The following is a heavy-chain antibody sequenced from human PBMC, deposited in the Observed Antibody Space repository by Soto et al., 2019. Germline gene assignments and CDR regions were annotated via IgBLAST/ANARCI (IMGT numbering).Heavy chain of an antibody. V-gene: IGHV1-18*01. Sequence: QVQLVQSGAEVKKPGASVKVSCKASGYSFTNYDINWVRQAPGQGLEWMGWISAYNGDTNYAQKLQGRVTMTTDTSTNTAYMELRSLRSDDTAVYYCARSGLPDPVVVVGHTPFDPWGQGTLVTVSS. CDR3: ARSGLPDPVVVVGHTPFDP. D-gene: IGHD2-15*01. CDR2: ISAYNGDT. CDR1: GYSFTNYD. J-gene: IGHJ5*02.